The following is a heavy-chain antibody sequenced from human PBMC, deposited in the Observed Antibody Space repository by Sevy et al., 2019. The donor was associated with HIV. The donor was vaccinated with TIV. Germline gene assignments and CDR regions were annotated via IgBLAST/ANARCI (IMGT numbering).Heavy chain of an antibody. D-gene: IGHD3-16*01. J-gene: IGHJ4*02. Sequence: ASVKVSCKASGYIFTSYGISWVRQAPGRGLEWVGWISPYKGTTNYAQKFQGRVTMTTDTSTFTVYMQLRSLRSDDTAIYYCVRDRDYDYIWGTFPYRDFWGQGTLVTVSS. V-gene: IGHV1-18*01. CDR2: ISPYKGTT. CDR3: VRDRDYDYIWGTFPYRDF. CDR1: GYIFTSYG.